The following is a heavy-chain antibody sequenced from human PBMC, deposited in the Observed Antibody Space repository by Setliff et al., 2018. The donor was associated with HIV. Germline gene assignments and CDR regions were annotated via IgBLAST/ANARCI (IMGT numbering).Heavy chain of an antibody. J-gene: IGHJ3*01. D-gene: IGHD7-27*01. CDR2: INHSGGT. CDR1: GRSFSGYY. V-gene: IGHV4-34*01. Sequence: SETLSLTCAVYGRSFSGYYWNWIRQSPGKGLEWIGEINHSGGTNYNPSLKSRVTMSIDTSKNQFSLNVSSVTAADTAVYYCARGWGHDGFDFWGQGAMVTVSS. CDR3: ARGWGHDGFDF.